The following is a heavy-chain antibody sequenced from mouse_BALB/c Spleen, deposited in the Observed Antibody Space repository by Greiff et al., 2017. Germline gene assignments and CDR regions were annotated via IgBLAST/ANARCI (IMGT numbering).Heavy chain of an antibody. CDR3: ARGSYYGNYGWYFDV. V-gene: IGHV5-6-5*01. CDR2: ISSGGST. Sequence: EVKVVESGGGLVKPGGSLKLSCAASGFTFSSYAMSWVRQTPEKRLEWVASISSGGSTYYPDSVKGRFTISRDNARNILYLQMSSLRSEDTAMYYCARGSYYGNYGWYFDVWGAGTTVTVSS. CDR1: GFTFSSYA. J-gene: IGHJ1*01. D-gene: IGHD2-10*01.